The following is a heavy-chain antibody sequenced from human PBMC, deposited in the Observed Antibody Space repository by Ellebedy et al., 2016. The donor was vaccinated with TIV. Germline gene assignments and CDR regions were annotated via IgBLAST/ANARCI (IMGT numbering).Heavy chain of an antibody. CDR1: GFTVSFNY. V-gene: IGHV3-66*01. Sequence: GESLKISCAASGFTVSFNYMSWVRQAPGKGLEWVSGLYTDGRIYYADSVKGRFTVSRDNSKNTLYLQMTSLRAEDTAVYYCARTHDDYGGNWAFDYWGQGTLVTVSS. J-gene: IGHJ4*02. CDR3: ARTHDDYGGNWAFDY. CDR2: LYTDGRI. D-gene: IGHD4-23*01.